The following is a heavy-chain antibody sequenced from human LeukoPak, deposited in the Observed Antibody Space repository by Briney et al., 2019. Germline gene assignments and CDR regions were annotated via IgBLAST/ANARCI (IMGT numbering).Heavy chain of an antibody. J-gene: IGHJ6*03. CDR2: INSDGSIT. CDR3: ASPRELHYYFYYMGV. CDR1: GFTFSDYH. V-gene: IGHV3-74*01. Sequence: GGXXRLSCAASGFTFSDYHMSWIRQAPGKGLVWVSRINSDGSITTYADSVKGRFTISRDNAKKTLYLQMNSLRAEDTAVYYCASPRELHYYFYYMGVWGKGTTVTVSS. D-gene: IGHD1-7*01.